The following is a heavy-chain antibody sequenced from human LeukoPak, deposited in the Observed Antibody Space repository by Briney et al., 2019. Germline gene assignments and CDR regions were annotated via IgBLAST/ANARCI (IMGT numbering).Heavy chain of an antibody. V-gene: IGHV5-10-1*01. Sequence: GESLKISCKGSGYSFTSYWISWVRQMPGKGLEWMGRIDPSDSYTNYSPSFQGHVTISADKSISTAHLQWSSLKASDTAMYYCARQYYGSGSYYNVGYYYYGMDVWGKGTTVTVSS. CDR2: IDPSDSYT. CDR3: ARQYYGSGSYYNVGYYYYGMDV. J-gene: IGHJ6*04. CDR1: GYSFTSYW. D-gene: IGHD3-10*01.